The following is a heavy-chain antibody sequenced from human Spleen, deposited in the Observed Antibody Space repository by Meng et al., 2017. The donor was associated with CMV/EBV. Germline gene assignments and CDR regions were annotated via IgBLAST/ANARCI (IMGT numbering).Heavy chain of an antibody. D-gene: IGHD1-1*01. J-gene: IGHJ4*02. V-gene: IGHV3-23*01. CDR3: AKATLTTGGFDY. CDR2: ISGSSTVT. Sequence: GGSLRLSCAASGFSFRRYWMSWVRQAPGKGLQWVSSISGSSTVTYYADSVKGRFTISRDNSNNTLHLQMNSLRADDTAVYYCAKATLTTGGFDYWGQGTLVTVSS. CDR1: GFSFRRYW.